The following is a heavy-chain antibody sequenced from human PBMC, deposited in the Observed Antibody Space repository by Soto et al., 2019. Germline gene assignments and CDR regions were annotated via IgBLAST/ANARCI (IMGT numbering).Heavy chain of an antibody. V-gene: IGHV4-39*01. CDR3: ARQGDVAAAGMSFLR. CDR1: GGSISSSSYY. Sequence: QLQLQESGPGLVKPSETLSLTCTVSGGSISSSSYYWGWIRQPPGKGLEWIGSIYYTGSTYYNPSLKSRVPTCVATSKNQFSLKLSSVTAADTAVYYCARQGDVAAAGMSFLRRGQGTLVTVSS. CDR2: IYYTGST. D-gene: IGHD6-13*01. J-gene: IGHJ4*02.